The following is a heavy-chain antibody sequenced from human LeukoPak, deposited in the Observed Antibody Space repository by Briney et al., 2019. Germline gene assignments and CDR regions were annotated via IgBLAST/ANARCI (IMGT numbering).Heavy chain of an antibody. D-gene: IGHD2-15*01. CDR2: IYYSGST. J-gene: IGHJ4*02. CDR1: GGSISSYY. CDR3: ARVLEYCSGGSCYAGFDY. Sequence: NPSETLSLTCTVSGGSISSYYWSWIRQPPGKELEWIGYIYYSGSTNYNPSLKSRVTISVDTSKNQFSLKLSSVTAADTAVYYCARVLEYCSGGSCYAGFDYWGQGTLVTVSS. V-gene: IGHV4-59*01.